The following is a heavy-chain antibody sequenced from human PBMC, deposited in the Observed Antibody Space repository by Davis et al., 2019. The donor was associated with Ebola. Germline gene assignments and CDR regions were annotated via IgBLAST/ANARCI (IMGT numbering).Heavy chain of an antibody. CDR2: ISSSSSYI. CDR1: GFTFSSYA. Sequence: PGGSLRLSCAASGFTFSSYAMSWVRQAPGKGLEWVSSISSSSSYIYYADSVKGRFTISRDNAKNSLYLQMNSLRAEDTAVYYCARDSGGDFLFTYGMDVWGKGTTVTVSS. CDR3: ARDSGGDFLFTYGMDV. J-gene: IGHJ6*04. D-gene: IGHD3-3*01. V-gene: IGHV3-21*01.